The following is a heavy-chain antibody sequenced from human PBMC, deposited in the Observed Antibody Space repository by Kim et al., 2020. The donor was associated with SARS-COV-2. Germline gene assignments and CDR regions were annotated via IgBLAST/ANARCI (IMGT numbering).Heavy chain of an antibody. Sequence: GGSLRLSCAASGFTFNNYAMHWVRQTPGKGLEWVSVILYDGSNAYYTDSVKGRFIISRDSSENTVSLHMSSLRAEDTAVYFCARDLSSFSYGERFYWGQGTLVSVSS. J-gene: IGHJ4*02. V-gene: IGHV3-33*05. D-gene: IGHD4-17*01. CDR3: ARDLSSFSYGERFY. CDR2: ILYDGSNA. CDR1: GFTFNNYA.